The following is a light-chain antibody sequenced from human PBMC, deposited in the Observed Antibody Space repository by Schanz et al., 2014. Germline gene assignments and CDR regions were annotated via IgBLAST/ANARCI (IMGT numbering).Light chain of an antibody. J-gene: IGKJ1*01. Sequence: EIVLTQSPATLSLSPGERATLSCRASQGVSSNLAWYQQKPGQAPRLLIYGASSRATGIPDRFSGSGSGTDFTLTIGRLEPEDFAVYYCQQYGRSLWTFGQGTKVEIK. CDR1: QGVSSN. CDR2: GAS. CDR3: QQYGRSLWT. V-gene: IGKV3-20*01.